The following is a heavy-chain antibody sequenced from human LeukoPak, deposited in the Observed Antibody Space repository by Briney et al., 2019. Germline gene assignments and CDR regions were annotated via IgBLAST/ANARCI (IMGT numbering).Heavy chain of an antibody. V-gene: IGHV3-30*03. CDR2: ISYDGSNK. Sequence: GGSLRLSCAASGFTFSSYGMHWVRQAPGKGLEWVAVISYDGSNKYYADSVKGRFTISRDNSKNTLYLQMNSLRAEDTAVYYCARGGYGSGRKGWFDPWGQGTLVTVSS. CDR1: GFTFSSYG. D-gene: IGHD3-10*01. J-gene: IGHJ5*02. CDR3: ARGGYGSGRKGWFDP.